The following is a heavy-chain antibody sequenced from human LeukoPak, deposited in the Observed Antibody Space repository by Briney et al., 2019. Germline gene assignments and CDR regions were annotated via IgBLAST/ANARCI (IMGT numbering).Heavy chain of an antibody. D-gene: IGHD2-2*01. CDR2: IYSGGST. Sequence: GGSLRLSCAASGFTVSSNYMSWVRQAPGKGLEWVSVIYSGGSTYYADSVKGRFTISRDNSKNTLYLQMNSLRAEDTAVYYCARDHPRLPAAMFHWGQGTLVTVSS. CDR1: GFTVSSNY. CDR3: ARDHPRLPAAMFH. V-gene: IGHV3-66*02. J-gene: IGHJ4*02.